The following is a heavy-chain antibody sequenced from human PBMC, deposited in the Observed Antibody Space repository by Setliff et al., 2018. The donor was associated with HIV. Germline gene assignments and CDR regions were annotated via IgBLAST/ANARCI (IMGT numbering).Heavy chain of an antibody. CDR2: ISAYNGNT. D-gene: IGHD5-18*01. CDR3: ARAARGYSYGPGDY. CDR1: GYTFTGYY. J-gene: IGHJ4*02. V-gene: IGHV1-18*04. Sequence: GASVKVSRKASGYTFTGYYMHWVRQAPGQGLEWMGWISAYNGNTNYAQKLQGRVTMTTETSTSTAYMELRSLRSDDTAVYYSARAARGYSYGPGDYWGQGTLVTV.